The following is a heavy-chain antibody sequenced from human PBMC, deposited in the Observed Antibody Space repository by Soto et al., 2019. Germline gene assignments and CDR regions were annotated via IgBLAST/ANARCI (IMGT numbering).Heavy chain of an antibody. D-gene: IGHD5-18*01. J-gene: IGHJ4*02. V-gene: IGHV4-59*01. CDR1: GGSISSYY. Sequence: SETLSLTCTVSGGSISSYYWSWIRQPPGKGLEWIGYIYYSGSTNYNPSLKSRVTISVDTPKNQFSLKLSSVTAADTAVYYCATGRDTAMTWDYWGQGTLVTVSS. CDR3: ATGRDTAMTWDY. CDR2: IYYSGST.